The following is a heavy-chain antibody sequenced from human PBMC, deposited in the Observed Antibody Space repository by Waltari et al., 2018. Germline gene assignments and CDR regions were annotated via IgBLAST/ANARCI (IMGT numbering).Heavy chain of an antibody. J-gene: IGHJ6*03. Sequence: EVQLVESGGGLVQPGGSLRLSCAASGFTFNIYAMHWVRQAPGKGLEFVSAISSDGDTTFYATSVKGRFTITRDNSKNTLDLQMGSLRVEDMAVYYCARDGGSYPYYYYYMDVWGKGTTVTVSS. CDR1: GFTFNIYA. CDR2: ISSDGDTT. V-gene: IGHV3-64*01. CDR3: ARDGGSYPYYYYYMDV. D-gene: IGHD1-26*01.